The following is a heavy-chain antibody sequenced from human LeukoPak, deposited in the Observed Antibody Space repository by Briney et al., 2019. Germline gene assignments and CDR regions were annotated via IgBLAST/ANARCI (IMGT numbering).Heavy chain of an antibody. V-gene: IGHV1-24*01. CDR2: FDPEDGET. CDR3: ATGSGFFDYGDYPQRW. Sequence: GASVKVSCKVSGYALTELSMHWVRQAPGKGLEWMGGFDPEDGETIYAQKFQGRVTMTEDTSTDTAYMELSSLRSEDTAVYYCATGSGFFDYGDYPQRWWGQGTLVTVSS. J-gene: IGHJ4*02. CDR1: GYALTELS. D-gene: IGHD4-17*01.